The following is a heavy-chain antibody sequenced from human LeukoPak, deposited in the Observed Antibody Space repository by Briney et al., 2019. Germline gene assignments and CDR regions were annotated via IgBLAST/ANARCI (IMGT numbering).Heavy chain of an antibody. D-gene: IGHD2-21*02. V-gene: IGHV4-4*02. CDR1: GDSISNNNW. CDR2: IFHSGDT. CDR3: AGAHCGGDCNSGRAFDI. J-gene: IGHJ3*02. Sequence: PSETLSLTCAVSGDSISNNNWWSWVRQPPGKGLEWIGEIFHSGDTNYKPSLKSRVTISVDKSKNQFSLKLSSVTAADTAVYYCAGAHCGGDCNSGRAFDIWGQGTMVTVSS.